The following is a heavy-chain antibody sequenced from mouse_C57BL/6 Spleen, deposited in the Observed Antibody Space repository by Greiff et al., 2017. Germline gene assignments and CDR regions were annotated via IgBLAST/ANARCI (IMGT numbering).Heavy chain of an antibody. Sequence: EVQLVESGPGLVKPSQSLSLTCSVTGYSITSGYYWNWIRQFPGNKLEWMGYISYDGSNNYNPSLKNRISITRDTSKNQFFLKLNSVTTEDTATYYCAREGDGYYDWYFDVWGTGTTVTVSS. CDR1: GYSITSGYY. CDR2: ISYDGSN. CDR3: AREGDGYYDWYFDV. V-gene: IGHV3-6*01. J-gene: IGHJ1*03. D-gene: IGHD2-3*01.